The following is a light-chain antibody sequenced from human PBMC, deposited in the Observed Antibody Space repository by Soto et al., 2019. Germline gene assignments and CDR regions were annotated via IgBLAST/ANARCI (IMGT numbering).Light chain of an antibody. Sequence: QSVLTQPPSVSGAPGQRVTISCAGSSSNIGAGYDVHWYQQLPGTAPKLLLYGNSNRPSGVPDRFSGSKSGTSASLAITGLQAEDEADYYCQSYDSSLSLYVFGTGTKLTVL. CDR3: QSYDSSLSLYV. CDR1: SSNIGAGYD. V-gene: IGLV1-40*01. CDR2: GNS. J-gene: IGLJ1*01.